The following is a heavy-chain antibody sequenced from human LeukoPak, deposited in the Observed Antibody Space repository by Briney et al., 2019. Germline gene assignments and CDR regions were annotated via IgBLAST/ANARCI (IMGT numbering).Heavy chain of an antibody. CDR1: GGSISSSNW. CDR3: ATQNYYDSSGPTAYWYFDL. V-gene: IGHV4-30-4*01. Sequence: SETLSLTCAVSGGSISSSNWWSWVRQPPGKGLEWIGYIYYSGSTYYNPSLKSRVTISVDTSKNQFSLKLSSVTAADTAVYYCATQNYYDSSGPTAYWYFDLWGRGTLVTVSS. CDR2: IYYSGST. D-gene: IGHD3-22*01. J-gene: IGHJ2*01.